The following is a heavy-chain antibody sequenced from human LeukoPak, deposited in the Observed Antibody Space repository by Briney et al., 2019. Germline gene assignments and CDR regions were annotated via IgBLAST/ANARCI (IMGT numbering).Heavy chain of an antibody. D-gene: IGHD2-15*01. V-gene: IGHV4-61*02. Sequence: PSETLSLTCTASGCSICSGAYYWSWIPPPAGQELEWIGRIYTIGSSNYNPSLKSQGTISVDTSTNQFSLKLTSVTAADTAVYYCARGPGYCSGGSCYLDYWGQGSLVTVSS. CDR3: ARGPGYCSGGSCYLDY. CDR1: GCSICSGAYY. J-gene: IGHJ4*02. CDR2: IYTIGSS.